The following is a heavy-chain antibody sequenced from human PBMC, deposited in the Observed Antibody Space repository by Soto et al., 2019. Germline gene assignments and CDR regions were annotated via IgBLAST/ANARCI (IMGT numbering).Heavy chain of an antibody. J-gene: IGHJ3*02. CDR2: ITPILGTA. CDR3: ARVWDVVVTADGGFDI. D-gene: IGHD2-21*02. Sequence: SVKVSCKASGGTFITYGINWVRQAPGQGLEWMGGITPILGTANYAQNFQGRVTITADESMSTAYMELRSLRSEDTAVYYCARVWDVVVTADGGFDIWGQGTMVTVSS. CDR1: GGTFITYG. V-gene: IGHV1-69*13.